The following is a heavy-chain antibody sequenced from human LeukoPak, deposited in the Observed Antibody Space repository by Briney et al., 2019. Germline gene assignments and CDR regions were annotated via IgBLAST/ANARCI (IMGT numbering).Heavy chain of an antibody. V-gene: IGHV3-30-3*01. CDR2: ISYDGSNK. D-gene: IGHD2-21*02. CDR1: GFTFSSYA. Sequence: GGSLRLSCAASGFTFSSYAMHWVRQAPGKGLEWVAVISYDGSNKYYADSVKGRFTISRDNSKNTLYLQMNSLRAEDTAVYYCARDEAAGGDPYYFDYWGQGTLVTVSS. J-gene: IGHJ4*02. CDR3: ARDEAAGGDPYYFDY.